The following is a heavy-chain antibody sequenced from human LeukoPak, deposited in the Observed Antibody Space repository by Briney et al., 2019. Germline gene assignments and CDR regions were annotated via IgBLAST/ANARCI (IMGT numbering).Heavy chain of an antibody. CDR2: IYYSGST. Sequence: PSETLSLTCTVSGGSISSYYWSWIRQPPGKGLEWIGYIYYSGSTNYNPSLQSRVTISGDTTKNQFSLKLSSVTAADTAVYYCARHYYYSYYYMDVWGKGTTVTASS. CDR3: ARHYYYSYYYMDV. CDR1: GGSISSYY. V-gene: IGHV4-59*08. J-gene: IGHJ6*03.